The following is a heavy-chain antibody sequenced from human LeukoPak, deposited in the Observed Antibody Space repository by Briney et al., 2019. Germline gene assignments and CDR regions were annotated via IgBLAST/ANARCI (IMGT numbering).Heavy chain of an antibody. CDR1: GFTFDDYA. V-gene: IGHV3-43*02. CDR2: ISGDGGST. D-gene: IGHD2-2*01. CDR3: ARAWLC. Sequence: GGSLRLSCAASGFTFDDYAMHWVRQAPGKGLEWVSLISGDGGSTYYADSVKGRFTISRDNSKNSLYLQMNSLRAEDTAVYYCARAWLCWGQGTLVTVSS. J-gene: IGHJ4*02.